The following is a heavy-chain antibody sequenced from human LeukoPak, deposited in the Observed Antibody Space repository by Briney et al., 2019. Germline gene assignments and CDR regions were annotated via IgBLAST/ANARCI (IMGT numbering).Heavy chain of an antibody. CDR3: ARSYYYDSSGYYPFGY. CDR2: ISLYNGNT. CDR1: GYTFSSYG. J-gene: IGHJ4*02. Sequence: ASVKVSCKASGYTFSSYGITWVRQAPGQGLEWMGWISLYNGNTNYAQKLQGRVTMTTDTSTSTAYMELRSLRSDDTAVYYCARSYYYDSSGYYPFGYWGQGPLVTVSS. V-gene: IGHV1-18*01. D-gene: IGHD3-22*01.